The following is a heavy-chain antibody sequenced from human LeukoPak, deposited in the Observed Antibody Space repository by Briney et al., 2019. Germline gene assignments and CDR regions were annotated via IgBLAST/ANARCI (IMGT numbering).Heavy chain of an antibody. CDR3: ARSIVVVVAANYNWFDP. Sequence: SETLSLTXTVSGGSISGSSYYWGWIRQPPGKGLEWIGSIYYSGSTYYNPSLKSRVTISVDTSKNQFSLKLSSVTAADTAVYYCARSIVVVVAANYNWFDPWGQGTLVTVSS. D-gene: IGHD2-15*01. CDR2: IYYSGST. CDR1: GGSISGSSYY. V-gene: IGHV4-39*01. J-gene: IGHJ5*02.